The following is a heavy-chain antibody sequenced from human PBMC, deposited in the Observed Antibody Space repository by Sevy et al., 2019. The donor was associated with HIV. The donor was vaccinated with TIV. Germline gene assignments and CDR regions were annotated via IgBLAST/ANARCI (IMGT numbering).Heavy chain of an antibody. J-gene: IGHJ4*02. D-gene: IGHD2-2*01. V-gene: IGHV3-48*01. CDR1: GFTFSSYS. CDR3: ARGSTTAV. Sequence: GGSLRLSCAASGFTFSSYSMNWVRQAPGKGLEWVSYISSSSSTIYYADSLKGRFTISRDKAKNSLYLQMNSLGAEDTAVYYCARGSTTAVWGQGTLVTVSS. CDR2: ISSSSSTI.